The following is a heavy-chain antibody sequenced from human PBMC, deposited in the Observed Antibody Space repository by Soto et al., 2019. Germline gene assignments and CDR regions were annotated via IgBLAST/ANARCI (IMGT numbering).Heavy chain of an antibody. CDR3: ASNKVEQQLTRDY. J-gene: IGHJ4*02. Sequence: GASVKVSCKASGGTFSSYTISWVRQAPGQGLEWMGRIIPILGIANYAQKFQGRVTITADKSTSTAYMELSSLRSEDTAVYYCASNKVEQQLTRDYWGQGTLVTVSS. CDR2: IIPILGIA. D-gene: IGHD6-13*01. CDR1: GGTFSSYT. V-gene: IGHV1-69*02.